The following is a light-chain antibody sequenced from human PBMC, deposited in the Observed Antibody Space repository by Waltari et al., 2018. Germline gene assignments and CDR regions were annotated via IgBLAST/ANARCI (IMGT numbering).Light chain of an antibody. CDR1: QDISNY. Sequence: DIQVTQSPSSLSASVGDRVTITCQASQDISNYLNWYQQKPGKAPKLLIYDTSHLQTGVPSRFSGTGGGTDFTFTISSLHPEDIATYYCQQYENFPVTFGQGTRLEIK. CDR2: DTS. V-gene: IGKV1-33*01. CDR3: QQYENFPVT. J-gene: IGKJ5*01.